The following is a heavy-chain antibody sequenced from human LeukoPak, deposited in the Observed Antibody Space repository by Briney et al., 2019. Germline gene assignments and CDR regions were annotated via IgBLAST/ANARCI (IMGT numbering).Heavy chain of an antibody. CDR3: ARARQQLLNWFDP. CDR2: IYYTGST. CDR1: GGSISSYY. Sequence: KPSETLSLTCTVSGGSISSYYWSWIRQPPGKGLEWIGYIYYTGSTNYNPSLKSRVTLSIDTSKNQFSLKLSSVTAADTAVYYCARARQQLLNWFDPWGQGTLVTVSS. J-gene: IGHJ5*02. D-gene: IGHD6-13*01. V-gene: IGHV4-59*08.